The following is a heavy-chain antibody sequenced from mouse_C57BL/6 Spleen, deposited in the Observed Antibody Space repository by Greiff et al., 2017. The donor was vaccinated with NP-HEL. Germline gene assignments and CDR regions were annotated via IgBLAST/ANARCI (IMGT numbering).Heavy chain of an antibody. CDR1: GYTFTEYT. CDR2: FYPGSGSI. V-gene: IGHV1-62-2*01. Sequence: VMLVESGAELVKPGASVKLSCKASGYTFTEYTIHWVKQRSGQGLEWIGWFYPGSGSIKYNEKFKDKATLTADKSSSTVYMELSRLTSEDSAVYFCARHEDPSFITTVAHFDYWGQGTTLTVSS. D-gene: IGHD1-1*01. J-gene: IGHJ2*01. CDR3: ARHEDPSFITTVAHFDY.